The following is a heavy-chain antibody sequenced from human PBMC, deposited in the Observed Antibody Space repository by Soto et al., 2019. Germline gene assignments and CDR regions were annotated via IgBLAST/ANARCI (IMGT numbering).Heavy chain of an antibody. CDR1: GFTFSSYA. Sequence: GGSLRLSCAASGFTFSSYAMSWVRQAPGKGLEWVSAISGSGGSTYYADSVKGRFTISRDNSKNTLYLQMNSLRAEDTAVYYCAKNPSSSWSRPYYYYYGMDVWGQGTTVTVSS. CDR3: AKNPSSSWSRPYYYYYGMDV. D-gene: IGHD6-13*01. V-gene: IGHV3-23*01. CDR2: ISGSGGST. J-gene: IGHJ6*02.